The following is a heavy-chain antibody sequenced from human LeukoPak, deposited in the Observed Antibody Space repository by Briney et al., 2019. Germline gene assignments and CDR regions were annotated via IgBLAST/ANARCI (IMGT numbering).Heavy chain of an antibody. CDR2: INHSGST. CDR1: GGSFSGYY. D-gene: IGHD3-10*01. J-gene: IGHJ5*02. V-gene: IGHV4-34*01. CDR3: ARRPPGVAKVNWFDP. Sequence: SETLSLTCAVYGGSFSGYYWSWIRQPPGKGLEWIGEINHSGSTNYNPSLKSRVTISVDTSKNQFSLKLSPVTAADTAVYYCARRPPGVAKVNWFDPWGQGTLVTVSS.